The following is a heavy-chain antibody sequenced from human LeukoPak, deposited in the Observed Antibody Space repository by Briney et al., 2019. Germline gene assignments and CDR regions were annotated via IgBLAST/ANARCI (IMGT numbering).Heavy chain of an antibody. J-gene: IGHJ5*02. V-gene: IGHV4-39*01. D-gene: IGHD2-21*02. Sequence: SETLSLTCTVSGGSISSSSYYWGWIRQPPGKGLEWIGSIYYSGSTYYNPSLKSRVTISVDTSKNQFSLKLSSVTAADTAVYYCARQGGGIVVVTAIPNWFDPWSQGTLVTVSS. CDR2: IYYSGST. CDR3: ARQGGGIVVVTAIPNWFDP. CDR1: GGSISSSSYY.